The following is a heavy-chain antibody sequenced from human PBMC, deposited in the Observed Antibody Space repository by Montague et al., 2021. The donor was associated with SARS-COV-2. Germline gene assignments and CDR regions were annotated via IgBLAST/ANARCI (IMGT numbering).Heavy chain of an antibody. V-gene: IGHV3-74*01. CDR2: INSDGSST. D-gene: IGHD3-3*01. CDR1: GFTFSSYW. J-gene: IGHJ6*02. Sequence: SLRLSCAASGFTFSSYWMHWVRQAPGKGLVWVSRINSDGSSTSYADSVKGRFTISRDNAKNTLCLQMNSLRAEDTAVYYCARVYYDFWSGSTANWYYGMDVWGQGTTVTVSS. CDR3: ARVYYDFWSGSTANWYYGMDV.